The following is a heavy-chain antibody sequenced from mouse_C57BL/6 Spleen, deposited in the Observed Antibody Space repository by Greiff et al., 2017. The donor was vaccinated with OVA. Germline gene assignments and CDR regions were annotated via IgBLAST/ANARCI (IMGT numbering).Heavy chain of an antibody. J-gene: IGHJ1*03. CDR1: GYTFTSYW. Sequence: QVQLQQPGAELVKPGASVKLSCKASGYTFTSYWMHWVKQRPGRGLEWIGRIDPNSGGTKYNEKFKSKATLTVDKPSSTAYMPLSSLTSEDSAVYYCARQDYYGSRLGWYFDVWGTGTTVTVSS. V-gene: IGHV1-72*01. CDR3: ARQDYYGSRLGWYFDV. CDR2: IDPNSGGT. D-gene: IGHD1-1*01.